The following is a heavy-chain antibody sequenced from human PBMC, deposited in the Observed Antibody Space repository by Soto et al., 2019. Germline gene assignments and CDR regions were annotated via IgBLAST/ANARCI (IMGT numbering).Heavy chain of an antibody. CDR1: GFTFSNYN. Sequence: GGSLRLSCAASGFTFSNYNMNWVRQPPGKGLEWVSSITSAGSYIYYAESLKGRVTISRDNAKNSLFLQMNSLRAEDTALYFCARGILGGVRIDYGMDVWGQGTTVTVSS. J-gene: IGHJ6*02. V-gene: IGHV3-21*01. CDR3: ARGILGGVRIDYGMDV. D-gene: IGHD2-8*02. CDR2: ITSAGSYI.